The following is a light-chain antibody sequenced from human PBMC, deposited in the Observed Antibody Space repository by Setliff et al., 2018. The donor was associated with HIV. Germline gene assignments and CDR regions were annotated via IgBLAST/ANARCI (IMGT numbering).Light chain of an antibody. CDR1: SSDFGGYNY. V-gene: IGLV2-11*01. CDR3: CSYAGSYKV. CDR2: DVS. J-gene: IGLJ1*01. Sequence: QSALAQPRSVSGSPGQSVTISCTGTSSDFGGYNYVSWYQQHPGKAPELMIYDVSKRPSGVPDRFSGSKSGNTASLTISGLQAEDEADYYCCSYAGSYKVFGTGTKVTVL.